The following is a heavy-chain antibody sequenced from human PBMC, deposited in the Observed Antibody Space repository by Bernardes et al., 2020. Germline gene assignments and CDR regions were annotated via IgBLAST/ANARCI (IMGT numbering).Heavy chain of an antibody. V-gene: IGHV3-23*01. CDR3: AKTSLISRYQLLPVNWFDP. CDR2: ISGSGGST. Sequence: GGSLRLSCAASGFTFSSYAMSWVRQAPGKGLEWVSAISGSGGSTYYADSVKGRFTISRDNSKNTLYLQMNSLRAEDTAVYYCAKTSLISRYQLLPVNWFDPWGQGTLVTVSS. J-gene: IGHJ5*02. CDR1: GFTFSSYA. D-gene: IGHD2-2*01.